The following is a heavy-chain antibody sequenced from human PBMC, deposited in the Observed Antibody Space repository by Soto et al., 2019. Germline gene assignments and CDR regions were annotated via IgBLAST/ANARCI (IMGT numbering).Heavy chain of an antibody. V-gene: IGHV4-30-4*01. J-gene: IGHJ4*02. CDR2: NFYTGGT. CDR1: GGTINSGDYF. CDR3: ARVKATLYRHYYFDY. D-gene: IGHD5-12*01. Sequence: KSSVTLSLTCSVSGGTINSGDYFWRWSSWPPGKGLEWIGSNFYTGGTYYSPSLKSRASMSMDRSKNLLSLRLRSLTAADTAVYFGARVKATLYRHYYFDYWGQGTPVTVSS.